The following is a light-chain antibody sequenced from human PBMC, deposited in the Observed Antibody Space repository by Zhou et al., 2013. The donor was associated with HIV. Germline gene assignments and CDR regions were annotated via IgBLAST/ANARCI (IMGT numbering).Light chain of an antibody. Sequence: DIQMTQSPSSLSASVGDRVTITCRASEGIRNDLGWFQQKPGKAPKRLISGAFTLQSGVPLRFSGSGSGTEFTLTISSLQPEDFATYYCLQQHSYPWTFGQGTKVEIK. V-gene: IGKV1-17*01. CDR2: GAF. J-gene: IGKJ1*01. CDR3: LQQHSYPWT. CDR1: EGIRND.